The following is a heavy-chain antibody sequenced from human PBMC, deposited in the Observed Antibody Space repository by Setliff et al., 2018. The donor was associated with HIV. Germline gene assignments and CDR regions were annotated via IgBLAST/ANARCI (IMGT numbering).Heavy chain of an antibody. CDR2: INPNSGGT. Sequence: ASVKVSCKASGYTFTGDYMHWVRQAPGQGLEWMGWINPNSGGTTYAQKFQGKVTMTRDTSISTAYMEMSRLRSDDTAVYYCARDHCSSSGCCEYSYYGMDVWGQGTTVTVSS. V-gene: IGHV1-2*02. CDR1: GYTFTGDY. J-gene: IGHJ6*02. D-gene: IGHD2-2*01. CDR3: ARDHCSSSGCCEYSYYGMDV.